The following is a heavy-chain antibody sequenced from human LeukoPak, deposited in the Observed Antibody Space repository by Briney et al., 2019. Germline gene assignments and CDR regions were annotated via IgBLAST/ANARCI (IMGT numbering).Heavy chain of an antibody. D-gene: IGHD6-19*01. J-gene: IGHJ4*02. CDR3: AKGGSGWDFDY. Sequence: GGSLRLSCAVSGFTFSSYAMNWVRQAPGKGLEWVSVFSSSGASTYYADSVKGRFTISRDNSKNTLYLQMNSLRAEDTAIYYCAKGGSGWDFDYWGQGTLVTVSS. CDR2: FSSSGAST. V-gene: IGHV3-23*01. CDR1: GFTFSSYA.